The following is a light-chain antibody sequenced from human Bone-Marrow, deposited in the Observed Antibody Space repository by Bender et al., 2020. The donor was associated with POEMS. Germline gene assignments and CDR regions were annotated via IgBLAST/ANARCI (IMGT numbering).Light chain of an antibody. CDR3: AVRDNSLHCWV. CDR1: SSNIGAHA. CDR2: SSH. Sequence: QSVLTQPPSASGTPGQRVTISCSGGSSNIGAHAVNWYQHLPGPAPKLLIYSSHRRPSGVPDRFSGSRSGTSASLAMSGVQAEDEAYYYGAVRDNSLHCWVFSGGTKLTVL. J-gene: IGLJ3*02. V-gene: IGLV1-44*01.